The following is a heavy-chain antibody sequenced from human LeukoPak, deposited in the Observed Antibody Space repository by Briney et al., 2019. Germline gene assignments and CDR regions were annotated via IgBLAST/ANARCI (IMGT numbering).Heavy chain of an antibody. CDR3: ARGPQHIAAAGFDY. D-gene: IGHD6-13*01. Sequence: GSSVKVSCKASGYTFTSYGISWVRQAPGQGLEWMGWISAYNGNTNYAQKLQGRVTMTTDTSTSTAYMELRSLRSDDTAVYYCARGPQHIAAAGFDYWGQGTLVTVSS. V-gene: IGHV1-18*01. CDR2: ISAYNGNT. J-gene: IGHJ4*02. CDR1: GYTFTSYG.